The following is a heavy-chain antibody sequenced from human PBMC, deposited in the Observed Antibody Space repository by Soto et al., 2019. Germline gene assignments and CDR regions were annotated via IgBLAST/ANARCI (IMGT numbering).Heavy chain of an antibody. J-gene: IGHJ3*02. Sequence: EVQLVESGGGLVQPGGSLRLSCAASGFTSSSYWMHWVRQAPGKGLVWVSRISNDGSSTNYADSVKGRFTISRDNAKKTVYLQMNSLRAEATAVYYCARDRYYYDSTDHFSADAFDIWGQGTMVTVSS. CDR1: GFTSSSYW. CDR2: ISNDGSST. D-gene: IGHD3-22*01. CDR3: ARDRYYYDSTDHFSADAFDI. V-gene: IGHV3-74*01.